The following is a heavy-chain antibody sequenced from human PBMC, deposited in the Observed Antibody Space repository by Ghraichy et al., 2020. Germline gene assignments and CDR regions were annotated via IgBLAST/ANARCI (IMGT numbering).Heavy chain of an antibody. CDR2: SYYSGRT. CDR1: GDSIGRTSYY. D-gene: IGHD5-12*01. V-gene: IGHV4-39*07. Sequence: SETLSLTCTVSGDSIGRTSYYWAWIRQPPGKGLEWIGSSYYSGRTYYSPSLTGRATISVDTSKNQFSLKLNSVTAADTAVYFCARDGYTGYDLEFWGRGTLVTVSS. CDR3: ARDGYTGYDLEF. J-gene: IGHJ4*02.